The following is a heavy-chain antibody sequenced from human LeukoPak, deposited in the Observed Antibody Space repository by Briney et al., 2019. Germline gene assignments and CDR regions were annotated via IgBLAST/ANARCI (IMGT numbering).Heavy chain of an antibody. J-gene: IGHJ4*02. CDR1: GGSFSGYY. Sequence: PSETLSLTCAVYGGSFSGYYWSWIRQPPGKGLEWIGEINHSGSTNYNPSLKSRVTISVDTSKNQFSLKLSSVTAADTAVYYCARHPARRYSSGWYYYFDYWGQGTLVTVSS. V-gene: IGHV4-34*01. CDR2: INHSGST. CDR3: ARHPARRYSSGWYYYFDY. D-gene: IGHD6-19*01.